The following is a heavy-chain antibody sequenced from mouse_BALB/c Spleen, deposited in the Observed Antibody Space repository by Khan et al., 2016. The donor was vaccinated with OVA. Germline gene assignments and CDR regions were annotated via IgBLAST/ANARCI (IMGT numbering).Heavy chain of an antibody. V-gene: IGHV1S136*01. Sequence: VQLKQSGPELVKPGASVKMSCKASGYTFTSYVMHWVKQNPGLGLEWIGYIYPFNDDTKYNEKFKDKATLTSDKSSSTAYMELSSLTSEDSAVFYCSPAGTYYESFAYWGQGTLVTVSA. J-gene: IGHJ3*01. CDR3: SPAGTYYESFAY. CDR1: GYTFTSYV. D-gene: IGHD1-1*01. CDR2: IYPFNDDT.